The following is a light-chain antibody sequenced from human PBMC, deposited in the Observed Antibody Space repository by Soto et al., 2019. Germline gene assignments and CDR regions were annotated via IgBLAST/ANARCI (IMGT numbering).Light chain of an antibody. V-gene: IGKV3-15*01. J-gene: IGKJ1*01. Sequence: VMAQSPAILSVSPGERASLSCRASQCVGNSVAWYQQKPGQGPKPLIFNSSTRASGIPTRFSGSGSGPEFYLTISSLQSEDFALYFCQQYNKWWTFGQGTKVEI. CDR1: QCVGNS. CDR3: QQYNKWWT. CDR2: NSS.